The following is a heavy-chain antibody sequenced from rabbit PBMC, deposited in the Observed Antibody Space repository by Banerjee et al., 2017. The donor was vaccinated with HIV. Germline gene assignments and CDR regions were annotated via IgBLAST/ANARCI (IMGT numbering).Heavy chain of an antibody. J-gene: IGHJ4*01. D-gene: IGHD6-1*01. CDR1: GFDFSSYG. CDR3: ARDTYGYVGYAYYNL. CDR2: IDPVFGST. V-gene: IGHV1S47*01. Sequence: QEQLVESGGGLVQPGGSLKLSCKASGFDFSSYGVSWVRQAPGKGLEWIGYIDPVFGSTLYADWVNGRFTISSHNAQNTVFLQMTSLTASDTATYFCARDTYGYVGYAYYNLWGPGTLVTVS.